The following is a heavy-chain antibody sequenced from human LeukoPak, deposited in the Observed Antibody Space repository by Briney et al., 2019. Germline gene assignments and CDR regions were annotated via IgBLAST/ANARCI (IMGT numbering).Heavy chain of an antibody. CDR3: ARFSASSLPKNLFDP. V-gene: IGHV5-51*01. Sequence: GESLKISCTGSGYKFSDYWIGWMRHMPGRGLEWVGIIYPDDSETKYSPSFQGQVTISADKSINTAYLEWSSLKSSDTAIYYCARFSASSLPKNLFDPWGQGTLITVSS. J-gene: IGHJ5*02. CDR2: IYPDDSET. D-gene: IGHD1-7*01. CDR1: GYKFSDYW.